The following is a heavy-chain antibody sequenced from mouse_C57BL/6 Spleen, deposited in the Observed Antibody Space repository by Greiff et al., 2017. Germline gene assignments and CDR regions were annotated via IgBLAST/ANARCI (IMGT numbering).Heavy chain of an antibody. CDR3: ARGTYYYGSSQYYFDY. CDR1: GYTFTTYP. V-gene: IGHV1-47*01. CDR2: FHPYNDDT. Sequence: VQLQQSGAELVKPGASVKMSCKASGYTFTTYPIEWMKQNHGKSLEWIGNFHPYNDDTKYNEKFKGKATLTVEKSSSTVYLELSRLTSDDSAVYYCARGTYYYGSSQYYFDYWGQGTTLTVSS. J-gene: IGHJ2*01. D-gene: IGHD1-1*01.